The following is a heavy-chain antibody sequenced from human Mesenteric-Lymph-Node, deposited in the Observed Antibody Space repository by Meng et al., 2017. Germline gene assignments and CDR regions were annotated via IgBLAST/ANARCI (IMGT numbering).Heavy chain of an antibody. J-gene: IGHJ1*01. CDR1: GFHFTDPW. CDR2: INPYGRDP. V-gene: IGHV3-74*01. Sequence: GPVVESGRALGPPGRSLGLSWTAFGFHFTDPWMHSVRQVLGKGWVWVSRINPYGRDPRYANSVEGRFTITRDIEQNTVYLQMNSLRAEYSTLYYCTNDRLNHWGQGALVTVSS. D-gene: IGHD1-1*01. CDR3: TNDRLNH.